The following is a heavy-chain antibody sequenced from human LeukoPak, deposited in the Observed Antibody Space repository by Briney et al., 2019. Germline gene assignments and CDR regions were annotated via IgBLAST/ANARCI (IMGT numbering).Heavy chain of an antibody. CDR2: ISAGADST. Sequence: QPGGSLRLSCAASAFTFSSYAMSWVRQAPGKGLEWVSAISAGADSTYYADSVQGRFTISRDNSKNTLFLQMSGLRAEDTAVYFCARGAYGDHDSWGQGTLVTVSS. CDR1: AFTFSSYA. D-gene: IGHD4-17*01. V-gene: IGHV3-23*01. CDR3: ARGAYGDHDS. J-gene: IGHJ5*01.